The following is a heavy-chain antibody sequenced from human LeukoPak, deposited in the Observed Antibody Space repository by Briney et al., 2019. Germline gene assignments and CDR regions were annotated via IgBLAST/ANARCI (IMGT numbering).Heavy chain of an antibody. CDR1: GGTFSSYA. CDR3: AITYYYDSSGYYYPAPQFDY. Sequence: SVKVSCKASGGTFSSYAISWVRQAPGQGLKWMGRFIPILGIANYAQKFQGRVTITADKSTSTAYMELSSLRSEDTAVYYCAITYYYDSSGYYYPAPQFDYWGQGTLVTVSS. J-gene: IGHJ4*02. D-gene: IGHD3-22*01. V-gene: IGHV1-69*04. CDR2: FIPILGIA.